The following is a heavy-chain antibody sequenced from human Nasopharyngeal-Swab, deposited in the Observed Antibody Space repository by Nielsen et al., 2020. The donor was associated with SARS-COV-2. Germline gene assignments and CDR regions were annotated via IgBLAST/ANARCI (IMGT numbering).Heavy chain of an antibody. D-gene: IGHD3-10*01. Sequence: SVKVSCKASGGTFSTYAISWVRQAPGQGLEWMGGIILMYGTPNYAQKFQDRVTISADVSTRTGFMELRSLGIDDTAVYYCVRGGVQQRIDFWGQGTLVTVSS. J-gene: IGHJ4*02. CDR2: IILMYGTP. CDR3: VRGGVQQRIDF. CDR1: GGTFSTYA. V-gene: IGHV1-69*13.